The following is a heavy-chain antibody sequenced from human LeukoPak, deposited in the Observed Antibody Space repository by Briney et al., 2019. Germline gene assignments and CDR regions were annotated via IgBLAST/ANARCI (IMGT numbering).Heavy chain of an antibody. CDR3: ARGSSSWYRLYFDY. V-gene: IGHV4-59*08. CDR2: IYYSGST. Sequence: SETLSLTCTVSGGSISSYYWSWIQQPPGKGLEWIGYIYYSGSTNYNPSLKSRVTISVDTSKNQFSLKLSSVTAADTAVYYCARGSSSWYRLYFDYWGQGTLVTVSS. J-gene: IGHJ4*02. CDR1: GGSISSYY. D-gene: IGHD6-13*01.